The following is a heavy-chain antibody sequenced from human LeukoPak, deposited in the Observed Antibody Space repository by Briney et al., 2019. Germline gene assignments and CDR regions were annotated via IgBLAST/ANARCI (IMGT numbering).Heavy chain of an antibody. CDR2: ISGAGDRT. CDR1: GFTFSTYA. J-gene: IGHJ6*02. D-gene: IGHD2-8*01. Sequence: PGGSLRLSCAASGFTFSTYAMSWVRQAPGKGLEWVSAISGAGDRTYHADSVKGRFTTSRDNSKNTLYLQMNSLRAEDTAVYYCAKGEEPSFGRGCTNGVCSLFGYVYYGMDVWGQGTTVTVSS. CDR3: AKGEEPSFGRGCTNGVCSLFGYVYYGMDV. V-gene: IGHV3-23*01.